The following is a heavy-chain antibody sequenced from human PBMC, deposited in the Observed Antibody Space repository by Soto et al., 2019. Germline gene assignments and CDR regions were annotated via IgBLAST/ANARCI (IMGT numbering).Heavy chain of an antibody. D-gene: IGHD3-22*01. CDR2: INPNSGGT. CDR1: GYTFTGYY. V-gene: IGHV1-2*02. CDR3: ERGYYDSSGYYVYFY. J-gene: IGHJ4*02. Sequence: GXSVKVSCKASGYTFTGYYMHWVRQAPVQGLEWMGWINPNSGGTNYAQKFQGRVTMTRDTSISTAYMELSRLRSDDTAVYYCERGYYDSSGYYVYFYWGQGTLVTVYS.